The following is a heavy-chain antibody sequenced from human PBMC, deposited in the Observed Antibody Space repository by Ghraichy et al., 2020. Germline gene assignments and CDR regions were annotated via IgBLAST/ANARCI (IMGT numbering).Heavy chain of an antibody. D-gene: IGHD2-15*01. J-gene: IGHJ4*02. Sequence: SCAASGFTFSNSWMSWVRQAPGKGLEWVANIKEDGTAKYYVGSVQGRFTISRDNAKNSLFLQMNSLRGEDAALYYCVRGGRATDWGQGTLVTVSS. V-gene: IGHV3-7*01. CDR2: IKEDGTAK. CDR1: GFTFSNSW. CDR3: VRGGRATD.